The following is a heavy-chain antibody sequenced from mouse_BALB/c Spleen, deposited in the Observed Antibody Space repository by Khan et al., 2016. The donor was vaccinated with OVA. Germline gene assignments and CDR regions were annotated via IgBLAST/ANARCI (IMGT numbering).Heavy chain of an antibody. Sequence: EVKLEESGGGLVQPGGSMTLSCVASGFTLSNYWMHWVRQSPEKGLEWVAAIRLKSAEYVTNSAESVTGRFTITRDDSKSSVYQKTNNLRAEDTAIYYCWIRLWGQGTTLTVSS. V-gene: IGHV6-6*02. CDR3: WIRL. CDR1: GFTLSNYW. J-gene: IGHJ2*01. CDR2: IRLKSAEYVT. D-gene: IGHD1-2*01.